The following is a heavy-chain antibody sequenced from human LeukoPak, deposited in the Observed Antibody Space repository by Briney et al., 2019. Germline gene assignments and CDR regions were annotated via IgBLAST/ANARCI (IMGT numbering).Heavy chain of an antibody. CDR2: IRSKANSYAT. J-gene: IGHJ4*02. Sequence: GGSLRLSCAASGFTFSGSAMHWVRQASGKGLEWVGRIRSKANSYATAYAASVKGRFTISRDDSKNTAYLQMNSLKTEDTAVYYCTLDYGDYSYYFDYWGQGTLVTVSS. V-gene: IGHV3-73*01. CDR1: GFTFSGSA. D-gene: IGHD4-17*01. CDR3: TLDYGDYSYYFDY.